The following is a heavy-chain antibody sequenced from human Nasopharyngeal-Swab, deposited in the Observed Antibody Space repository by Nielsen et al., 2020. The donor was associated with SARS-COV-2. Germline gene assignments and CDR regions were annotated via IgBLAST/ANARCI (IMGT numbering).Heavy chain of an antibody. CDR3: ARGGAGVVPSPVLGLGPYYSYYYMDV. J-gene: IGHJ6*03. CDR2: VSQGGGT. D-gene: IGHD2-2*01. Sequence: WIRQPPGKGLEWIGEVSQGGGTNYNPSLKNRVTISVATSKNQFSLKLRSVTAAETAVYYCARGGAGVVPSPVLGLGPYYSYYYMDVWGKGTTVTVSS. V-gene: IGHV4-34*01.